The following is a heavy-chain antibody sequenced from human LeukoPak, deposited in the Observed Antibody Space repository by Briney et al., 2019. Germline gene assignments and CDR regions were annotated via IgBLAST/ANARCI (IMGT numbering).Heavy chain of an antibody. CDR3: ASRYCSGGSCPLDY. CDR2: INHSGST. CDR1: GGSFSGYY. J-gene: IGHJ4*02. Sequence: SETLSLTCAVYGGSFSGYYWSWIPQPPGKGLEWIGEINHSGSTNYNPSLTSRVTISVDTSKNQFSLKLSSVTAADTAVYYCASRYCSGGSCPLDYWGQGTLVTVSS. V-gene: IGHV4-34*01. D-gene: IGHD2-15*01.